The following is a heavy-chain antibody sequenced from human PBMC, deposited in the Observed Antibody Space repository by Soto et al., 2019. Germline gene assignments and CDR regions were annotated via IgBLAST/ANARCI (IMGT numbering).Heavy chain of an antibody. CDR1: GGSISSGHNY. CDR2: MYYSGKT. CDR3: ARDRGYYFDY. V-gene: IGHV4-30-4*01. Sequence: PSETLSLTCTVSGGSISSGHNYWSWIRQPPGKGLEWIGYMYYSGKTYYNPSLRGRLTISVDTSKNQFSLKLSSVTAADTAVYYCARDRGYYFDYWGQGTLVTAPQ. J-gene: IGHJ4*02. D-gene: IGHD3-10*01.